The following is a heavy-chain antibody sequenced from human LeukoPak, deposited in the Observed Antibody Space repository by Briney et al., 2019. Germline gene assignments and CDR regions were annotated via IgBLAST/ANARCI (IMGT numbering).Heavy chain of an antibody. J-gene: IGHJ4*02. CDR1: GGSISSSSYY. CDR2: IYYSGST. Sequence: SETLSLTCTVSGGSISSSSYYWGWIRQPPGKGLEWIGSIYYSGSTYYNPSLKSRVTISVDTSKNQFSLKLSSVTAADTAVYYCAREGATHPVFDYWGQGTLVTVSS. D-gene: IGHD1-26*01. V-gene: IGHV4-39*07. CDR3: AREGATHPVFDY.